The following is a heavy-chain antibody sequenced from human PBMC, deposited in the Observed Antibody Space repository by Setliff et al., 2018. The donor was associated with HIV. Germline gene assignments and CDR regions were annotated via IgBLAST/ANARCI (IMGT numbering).Heavy chain of an antibody. V-gene: IGHV4-4*08. D-gene: IGHD4-4*01. CDR1: GDSLISYY. J-gene: IGHJ4*02. Sequence: SETLSLTCTVSGDSLISYYWTWIRQPPGKGLEWIGYIHHSGSSDYTPSLRSRVTMSVDTSKNQSSLKLSSVTAADTAVYYCAREHDYSNYRRLDSWGQGILVTVAS. CDR3: AREHDYSNYRRLDS. CDR2: IHHSGSS.